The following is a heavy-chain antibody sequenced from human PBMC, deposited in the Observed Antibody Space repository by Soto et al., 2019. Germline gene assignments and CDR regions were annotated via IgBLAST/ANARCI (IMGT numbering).Heavy chain of an antibody. CDR3: ARGYCSNGVCYRYIDL. CDR2: TRNKANSYAT. CDR1: GFTFSDHY. V-gene: IGHV3-72*01. Sequence: GGSLRLSCAASGFTFSDHYMDWVRQAPGKGLEWVGRTRNKANSYATEYAASVKGRFTISRDDSKNSLYLQMNSLKTEDTAVYYCARGYCSNGVCYRYIDLWGRGTLVTVSS. J-gene: IGHJ2*01. D-gene: IGHD2-8*01.